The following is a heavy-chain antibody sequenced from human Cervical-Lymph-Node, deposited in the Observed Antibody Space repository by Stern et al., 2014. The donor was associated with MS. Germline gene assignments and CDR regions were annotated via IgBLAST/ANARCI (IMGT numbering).Heavy chain of an antibody. CDR2: IVLGNGIT. CDR3: AAGAMWDGYNYVPPGFDL. V-gene: IGHV1-58*01. CDR1: GFTFTKSA. D-gene: IGHD5-24*01. J-gene: IGHJ2*01. Sequence: QMQLVQSGPEMKKPGTSVKVSCKASGFTFTKSAVQWVRQARGQRLEWIGWIVLGNGITKSAQRFQERVTLTSDVSTSTVYMDLSSLTSEDTALYYCAAGAMWDGYNYVPPGFDLWGRGTQVTVSS.